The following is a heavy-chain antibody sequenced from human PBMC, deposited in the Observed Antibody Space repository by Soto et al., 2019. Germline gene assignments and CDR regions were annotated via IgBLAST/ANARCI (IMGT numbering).Heavy chain of an antibody. CDR1: GFTFSNAW. CDR3: TTGLRRWGSYRHHAFDI. CDR2: IKSKTDGGTT. V-gene: IGHV3-15*07. Sequence: EVQLVESGGGLVKPGGSLRLSCAASGFTFSNAWMNWVRQAPGKGLEWVGRIKSKTDGGTTDYAAPVKGRFTISRDDSKNTLYLQMNSLKTEDTAVYYCTTGLRRWGSYRHHAFDIWGQGTMVTVSS. J-gene: IGHJ3*02. D-gene: IGHD3-16*02.